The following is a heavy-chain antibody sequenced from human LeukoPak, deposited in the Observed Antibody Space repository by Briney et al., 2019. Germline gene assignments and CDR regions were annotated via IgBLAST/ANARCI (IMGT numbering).Heavy chain of an antibody. J-gene: IGHJ3*02. CDR3: AKALPIAVARDAFDI. CDR1: GFTFSSYA. Sequence: GGSLRLSCAASGFTFSSYAMSWVRQAPGKGLEWVSAISGSGGSTYSADSVKGRFTISRDNSKNTLYLQMNTLGAEDTAVYYCAKALPIAVARDAFDIWGQGTMVTVSS. V-gene: IGHV3-23*01. CDR2: ISGSGGST. D-gene: IGHD6-19*01.